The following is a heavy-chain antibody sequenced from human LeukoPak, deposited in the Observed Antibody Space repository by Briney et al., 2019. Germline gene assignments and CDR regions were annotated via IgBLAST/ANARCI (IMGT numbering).Heavy chain of an antibody. V-gene: IGHV3-23*01. CDR2: ISGSGGST. D-gene: IGHD3-16*01. CDR3: AKHYDYVWGTSDYFDY. J-gene: IGHJ4*02. CDR1: GFTFNNAW. Sequence: GGSLRLSCAASGFTFNNAWMSWVRQAPGKGLEWVSAISGSGGSTYYADSVKGRFTISRDNSKNTLYLQMNSLRAEDTAVYYCAKHYDYVWGTSDYFDYWGQGTLVTVSS.